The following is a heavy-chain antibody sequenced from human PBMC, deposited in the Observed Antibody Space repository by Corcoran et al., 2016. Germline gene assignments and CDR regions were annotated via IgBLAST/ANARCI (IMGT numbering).Heavy chain of an antibody. V-gene: IGHV4-59*11. J-gene: IGHJ5*02. Sequence: QVQLQESGPGLVKPSDTLSLTCTVSGGSISSHYWRWIRQPLGKGLEWVGHVSYTGSTNYNPSRTRRVTISIDSSKTKFSLNLNSGTDTDTAVYYGARTDNSGSKRWFDPWGQGTLVTVSS. D-gene: IGHD5-12*01. CDR2: VSYTGST. CDR3: ARTDNSGSKRWFDP. CDR1: GGSISSHY.